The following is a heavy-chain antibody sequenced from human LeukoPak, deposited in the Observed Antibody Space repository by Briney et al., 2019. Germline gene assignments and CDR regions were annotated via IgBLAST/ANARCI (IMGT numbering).Heavy chain of an antibody. Sequence: PGGSLRLSCAASGFTFDDYGMSWVRQAPGKGLEWVSGINWNGGSTSYADSVKGRFTISRDNAKSSLYLQMNSLRAEDTALYYCARDSHIAVAGEFDYWGQGTLVTVSS. CDR1: GFTFDDYG. CDR2: INWNGGST. D-gene: IGHD6-19*01. J-gene: IGHJ4*02. CDR3: ARDSHIAVAGEFDY. V-gene: IGHV3-20*04.